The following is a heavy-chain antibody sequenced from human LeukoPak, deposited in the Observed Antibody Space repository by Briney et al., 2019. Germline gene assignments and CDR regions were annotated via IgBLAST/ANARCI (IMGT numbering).Heavy chain of an antibody. D-gene: IGHD2-15*01. CDR3: AREGRDKDAFDI. CDR2: INHSGST. J-gene: IGHJ3*02. CDR1: GGSFSGYY. Sequence: PSETLSLTCAVYGGSFSGYYWSWIRQPPGKGLEWIGEINHSGSTNYNPSLKSRVTISVDTSKNQFSLKLSSVTAADTAVYYCAREGRDKDAFDIWGQGAMVTVSS. V-gene: IGHV4-34*01.